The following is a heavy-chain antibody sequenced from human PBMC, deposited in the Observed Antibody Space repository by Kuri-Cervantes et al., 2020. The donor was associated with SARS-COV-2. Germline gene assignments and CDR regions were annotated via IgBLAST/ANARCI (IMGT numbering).Heavy chain of an antibody. J-gene: IGHJ4*02. CDR1: GYTFTSYG. CDR2: ISAYNGNT. CDR3: AKRYDTSGDYWHYFDY. D-gene: IGHD3-22*01. V-gene: IGHV1-18*01. Sequence: ASVKVSCKASGYTFTSYGISWVRQAPGQGLEWMGWISAYNGNTNYAQKLQGRVTMTTDTSTSTAYMELRSLRSDDTAVYYCAKRYDTSGDYWHYFDYWGQGTLVTVSS.